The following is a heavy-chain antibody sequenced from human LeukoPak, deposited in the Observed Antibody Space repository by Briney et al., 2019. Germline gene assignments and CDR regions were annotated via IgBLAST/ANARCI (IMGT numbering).Heavy chain of an antibody. Sequence: TSETLSLTCTVSGGSISSSSYYWGWIRQPPGKGLEWIGYIYHSGSTNYNPSLKSRVTISVDTSKNQFSLKLTSMTAADTAVYYCGRETIAATGTSVFFDYWGQGTLVTVSS. J-gene: IGHJ4*02. V-gene: IGHV4-61*01. CDR1: GGSISSSSYY. D-gene: IGHD6-13*01. CDR2: IYHSGST. CDR3: GRETIAATGTSVFFDY.